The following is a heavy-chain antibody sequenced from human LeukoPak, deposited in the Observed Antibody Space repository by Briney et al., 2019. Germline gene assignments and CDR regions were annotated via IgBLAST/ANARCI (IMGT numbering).Heavy chain of an antibody. Sequence: GGSLRLSCAASGFAFTNYWMHWVRQAPGKGLVWVSRINSDGSSTKYADSVKGRFSISRDNTKNTLYLQMNSLRADDTAVYCCARDTRYGDFLGYWGQGALVTVSS. J-gene: IGHJ4*02. D-gene: IGHD4-17*01. CDR2: INSDGSST. CDR3: ARDTRYGDFLGY. CDR1: GFAFTNYW. V-gene: IGHV3-74*03.